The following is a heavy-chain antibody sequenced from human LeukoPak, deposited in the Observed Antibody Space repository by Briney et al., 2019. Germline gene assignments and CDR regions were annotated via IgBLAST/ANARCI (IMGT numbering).Heavy chain of an antibody. J-gene: IGHJ5*02. CDR3: ARDVPAGNNWFDP. V-gene: IGHV1-2*02. CDR1: GYTFTGYY. Sequence: ASVKVSCKASGYTFTGYYMHWVRQAPGQGLEWMGWINPNSGGTNYAQKFQGRVTMTRDTSIGTAYMELSRLRSDDTAVYYCARDVPAGNNWFDPWGQGSLVTVSS. CDR2: INPNSGGT. D-gene: IGHD6-13*01.